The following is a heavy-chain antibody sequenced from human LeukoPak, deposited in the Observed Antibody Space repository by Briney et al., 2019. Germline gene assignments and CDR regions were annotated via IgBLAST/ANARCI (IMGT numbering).Heavy chain of an antibody. V-gene: IGHV1-18*04. J-gene: IGHJ5*02. CDR1: GYNFTTYF. Sequence: ASVKVSCKTSGYNFTTYFITWVRQAPGQGLEWMGWISPYNGHTKYAHSLQGRVTMTTDTSTSTAYMELRSLRSDDTAVYYCARDWRHGTAMVSDWFDPWGQGTLVTVSS. CDR3: ARDWRHGTAMVSDWFDP. CDR2: ISPYNGHT. D-gene: IGHD5-18*01.